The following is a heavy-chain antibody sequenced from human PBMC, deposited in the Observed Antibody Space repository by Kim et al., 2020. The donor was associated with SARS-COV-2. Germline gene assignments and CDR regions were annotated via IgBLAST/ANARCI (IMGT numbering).Heavy chain of an antibody. Sequence: NPSLKSRVTISVDKSKNQCSLKLSSVTAADTAVYYCARDSLSVGSPVGYWGQGTLVTVSS. J-gene: IGHJ4*02. V-gene: IGHV4-4*02. D-gene: IGHD2-15*01. CDR3: ARDSLSVGSPVGY.